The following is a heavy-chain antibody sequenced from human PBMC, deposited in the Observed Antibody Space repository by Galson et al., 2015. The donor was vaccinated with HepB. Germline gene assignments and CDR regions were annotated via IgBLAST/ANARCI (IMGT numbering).Heavy chain of an antibody. CDR3: TRMGDLSGYSSL. V-gene: IGHV3-73*01. CDR2: IGSKANSYAT. Sequence: SLRLSCAASGFTFSGSAIHWVRQAPGRGLEWIGRIGSKANSYATRYVASVRGRFTISRDDSKNTAFLQLNRLKTDDTAVYYCTRMGDLSGYSSLWGQGTLVTVSS. J-gene: IGHJ4*02. CDR1: GFTFSGSA. D-gene: IGHD6-13*01.